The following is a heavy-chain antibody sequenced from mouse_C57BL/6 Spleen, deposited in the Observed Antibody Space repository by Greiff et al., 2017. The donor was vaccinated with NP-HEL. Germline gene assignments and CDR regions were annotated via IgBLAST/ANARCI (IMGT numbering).Heavy chain of an antibody. CDR3: ARSFITTVVAFDY. CDR1: GYSFTDYN. CDR2: INPNYGTT. J-gene: IGHJ2*01. V-gene: IGHV1-39*01. D-gene: IGHD1-1*01. Sequence: VQLQQSGPELVKPGASVKISCKASGYSFTDYNMNWVKQSNGKSLEWIGVINPNYGTTSYNQKFKGKATLPVDQSSSAAYMQLNSLTSEDSAVYYCARSFITTVVAFDYWGQGTTLTVSS.